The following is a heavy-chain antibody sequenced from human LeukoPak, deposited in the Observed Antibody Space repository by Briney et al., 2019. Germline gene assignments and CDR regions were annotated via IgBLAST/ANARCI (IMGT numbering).Heavy chain of an antibody. D-gene: IGHD7-27*01. CDR1: GFTFRNYW. V-gene: IGHV3-7*01. CDR3: ARLNWGLGASGFDY. CDR2: LRQDGSEV. J-gene: IGHJ4*02. Sequence: GGSLRLSCAASGFTFRNYWMSWVRQAPGKGLEWVANLRQDGSEVYYVDSVKGRFTTSRDNAKNSLFLQMNSLRAEDTSVYYCARLNWGLGASGFDYWGQGTLVTVSS.